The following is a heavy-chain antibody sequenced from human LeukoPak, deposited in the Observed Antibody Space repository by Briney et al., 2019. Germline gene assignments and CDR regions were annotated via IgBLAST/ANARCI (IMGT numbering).Heavy chain of an antibody. CDR1: GYTFTSYD. CDR2: MNPNSGNT. D-gene: IGHD3-10*01. V-gene: IGHV1-8*01. J-gene: IGHJ6*03. CDR3: ATGLRSGGLLWSREFTPPGIGHNYYYYYMDV. Sequence: ASVKVSCKASGYTFTSYDINWVRQATGQGLAWMGWMNPNSGNTGYAQKFQGRVTMTRNTSISTAYMELSSLRSEDTAVYYCATGLRSGGLLWSREFTPPGIGHNYYYYYMDVWGKGTTVTVSS.